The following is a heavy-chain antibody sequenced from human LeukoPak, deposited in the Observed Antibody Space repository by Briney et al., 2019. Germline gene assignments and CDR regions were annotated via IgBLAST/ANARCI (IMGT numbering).Heavy chain of an antibody. CDR1: GFTFSSYA. V-gene: IGHV3-23*01. CDR3: ANEPRLLWFGELLYHDAFDI. D-gene: IGHD3-10*01. J-gene: IGHJ3*02. Sequence: GGSLRLSCAASGFTFSSYAMSWVRQAPGKGLEWVSAISGSGGSTYYADSVKGRFTISRDNSKNTLYLQMNSLRAEDTAVYYCANEPRLLWFGELLYHDAFDIWGQGTMVTVSS. CDR2: ISGSGGST.